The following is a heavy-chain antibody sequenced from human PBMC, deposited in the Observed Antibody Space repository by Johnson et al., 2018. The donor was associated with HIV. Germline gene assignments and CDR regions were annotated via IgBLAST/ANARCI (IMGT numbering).Heavy chain of an antibody. Sequence: EVQLVESGGGLVQPGRSLRLSCAASGFTFADYAMHWVRQAPGKGLEWVSGISWNSATIDYADSVKGRFTISRDNAKNSLYLQMSSLRAEDTALYFCARDWDYYDTSGYCYAYMGDAFVIWGQGTMGTVSS. CDR3: ARDWDYYDTSGYCYAYMGDAFVI. J-gene: IGHJ3*02. V-gene: IGHV3-9*01. CDR1: GFTFADYA. CDR2: ISWNSATI. D-gene: IGHD3-22*01.